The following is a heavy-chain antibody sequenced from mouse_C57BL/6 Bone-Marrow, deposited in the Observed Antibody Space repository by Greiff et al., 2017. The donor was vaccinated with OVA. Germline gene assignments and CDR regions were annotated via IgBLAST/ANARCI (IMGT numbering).Heavy chain of an antibody. D-gene: IGHD4-1*01. CDR1: GFNIKDDY. J-gene: IGHJ2*01. V-gene: IGHV14-4*01. Sequence: EVQLQQSGAELVRPGASVKLSCTASGFNIKDDYMHWVKQRPEQGLEWIGWIDPENGDTEYASKFQGKVTITADTSSNTAYLQLSSLTSEDTAVYYCTSNWAGDFDYWGQGTTLTVSS. CDR2: IDPENGDT. CDR3: TSNWAGDFDY.